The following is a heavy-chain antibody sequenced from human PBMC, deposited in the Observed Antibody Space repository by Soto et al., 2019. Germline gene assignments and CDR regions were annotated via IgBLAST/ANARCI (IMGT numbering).Heavy chain of an antibody. Sequence: SVKVSCKASGGTFSSYAISWVRQAPGQGLEWMGGIIPIFGTANYAQKFQGRVTITADESTSTAYMELSSLRSEDTAVYYCARHPYCGGDCYSLGYWRQGTLVTVSS. D-gene: IGHD2-21*02. CDR1: GGTFSSYA. V-gene: IGHV1-69*13. J-gene: IGHJ4*02. CDR3: ARHPYCGGDCYSLGY. CDR2: IIPIFGTA.